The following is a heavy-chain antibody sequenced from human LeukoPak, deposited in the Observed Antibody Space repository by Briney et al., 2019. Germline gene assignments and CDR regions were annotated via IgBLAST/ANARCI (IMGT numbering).Heavy chain of an antibody. CDR2: IYHSGST. CDR1: GGSISSGGYS. D-gene: IGHD3-16*02. J-gene: IGHJ6*02. CDR3: AGAPYDYVWGSYPPRWGMDV. V-gene: IGHV4-30-2*01. Sequence: SETLSLTCAVSGGSISSGGYSWSWIRQPPGKGLEWIGYIYHSGSTYYNPSLKSRVTISVDRSKNQFSLKLSSVTAADTAVYYCAGAPYDYVWGSYPPRWGMDVWGQGTTVTVSS.